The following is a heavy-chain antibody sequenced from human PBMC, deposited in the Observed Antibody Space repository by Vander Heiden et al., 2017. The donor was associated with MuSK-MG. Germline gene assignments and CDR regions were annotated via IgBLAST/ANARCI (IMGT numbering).Heavy chain of an antibody. CDR2: IYYSGST. CDR3: ARGAAVAGKGEQKYFQH. Sequence: QVQLQESGPGLVKPSETLSLTCTVSGGSISSYYWSWIRQPPGKGLEWIGYIYYSGSTNYKPSLKRRVTISVDTSKNQFSLKMSSVTAADTAVYYCARGAAVAGKGEQKYFQHWGQGTMVTVSS. J-gene: IGHJ1*01. V-gene: IGHV4-59*01. CDR1: GGSISSYY. D-gene: IGHD6-19*01.